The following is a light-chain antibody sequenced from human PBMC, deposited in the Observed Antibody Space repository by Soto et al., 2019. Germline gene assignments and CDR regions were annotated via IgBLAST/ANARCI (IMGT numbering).Light chain of an antibody. Sequence: QSVLTQPRSVSGSPGQSVTISCTGTSSDVGGYNYVSWYQQHPGKAPKLMIYDFDKRPSGVPDRFSGSKSGNTASLTISGLQAEDEADYSCSSYAGTLFGGGTKLTVL. CDR1: SSDVGGYNY. J-gene: IGLJ2*01. CDR2: DFD. CDR3: SSYAGTL. V-gene: IGLV2-11*01.